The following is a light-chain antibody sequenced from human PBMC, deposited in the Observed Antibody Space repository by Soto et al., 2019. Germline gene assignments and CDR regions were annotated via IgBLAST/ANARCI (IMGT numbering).Light chain of an antibody. CDR2: ATS. V-gene: IGKV3-20*01. Sequence: EFVLTQSPDTLSLSPGERATLSCRASQSVSARYVAWYQQKPGQAPRLLIYATSSRATGTPDRFSGSGSGTDFSLSISRVEPEDFAVYYCQQYGSSGTFGQGTKVEIK. CDR3: QQYGSSGT. J-gene: IGKJ1*01. CDR1: QSVSARY.